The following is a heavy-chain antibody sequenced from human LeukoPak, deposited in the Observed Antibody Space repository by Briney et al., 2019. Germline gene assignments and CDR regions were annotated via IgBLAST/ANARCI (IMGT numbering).Heavy chain of an antibody. CDR2: IVVGSGNT. CDR1: GFTFTSSA. D-gene: IGHD2-21*02. CDR3: AAVAATAAVYYFDY. J-gene: IGHJ4*02. V-gene: IGHV1-58*01. Sequence: ASVKVSCKASGFTFTSSAVQWVRQARGQRLEWIGWIVVGSGNTNYAQKFQERVTITRDMSTNTAYMELSSLRSEDTAVYYCAAVAATAAVYYFDYWGQGTLGTVSS.